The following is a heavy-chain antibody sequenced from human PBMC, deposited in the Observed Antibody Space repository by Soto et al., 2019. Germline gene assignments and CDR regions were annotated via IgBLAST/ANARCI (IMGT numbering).Heavy chain of an antibody. CDR3: ARLGWFGEPHYYYYYMDV. D-gene: IGHD3-10*01. CDR1: GCSLSNYY. J-gene: IGHJ6*03. CDR2: IYYSGST. Sequence: SGTLSPTCPLSGCSLSNYYWSWVRPPPGKGLEWIGYIYYSGSTNYNPSLKSRVTISVDTSKNQFSLKLSSVTAADTAVYYCARLGWFGEPHYYYYYMDVWGKGTTVTVSS. V-gene: IGHV4-59*08.